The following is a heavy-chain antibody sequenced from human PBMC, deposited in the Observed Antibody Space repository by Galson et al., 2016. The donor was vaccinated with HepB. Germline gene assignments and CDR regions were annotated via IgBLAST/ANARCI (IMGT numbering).Heavy chain of an antibody. CDR1: GFTFSRYG. CDR3: AKEGCYYDSSGCGFDY. Sequence: SLRLSCAVSGFTFSRYGMYWVRQAPAKGLEWVALISYDGSNKYYADSVKGRFTISRDNSKNTLYLQMNSLRAGDTAVYYCAKEGCYYDSSGCGFDYWGQGTLVTVSS. J-gene: IGHJ4*02. CDR2: ISYDGSNK. D-gene: IGHD3-22*01. V-gene: IGHV3-30*18.